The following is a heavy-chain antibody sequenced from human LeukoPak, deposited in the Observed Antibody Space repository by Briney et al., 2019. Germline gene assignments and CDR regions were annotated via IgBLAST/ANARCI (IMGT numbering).Heavy chain of an antibody. Sequence: QTGGSLRLSCAASAFTFSTYAMTWVRQAPGKGLEWVSAISGSDGSTYYANSVKGRFTISRDNSKNTLYLQMNSLRAEDTAVYYCAKGRTGYSYGYGIDYWGQGTLVTVSS. D-gene: IGHD5-18*01. J-gene: IGHJ4*02. CDR3: AKGRTGYSYGYGIDY. CDR1: AFTFSTYA. CDR2: ISGSDGST. V-gene: IGHV3-23*01.